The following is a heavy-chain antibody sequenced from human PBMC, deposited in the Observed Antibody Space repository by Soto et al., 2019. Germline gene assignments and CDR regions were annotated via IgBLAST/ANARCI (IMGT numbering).Heavy chain of an antibody. CDR3: ARHEHIVVVTATHWYFDL. J-gene: IGHJ2*01. Sequence: QLQLQESGPGLVKPSETLSLTCTVSGGSISSSSYYWGWIRQPPGKGLEWLGSIYYSGSTYYNPSLKSRVTISVDTSKNQFSLKLSSVTAADTAVYYCARHEHIVVVTATHWYFDLWGRGTLVTVSS. CDR2: IYYSGST. D-gene: IGHD2-21*02. V-gene: IGHV4-39*01. CDR1: GGSISSSSYY.